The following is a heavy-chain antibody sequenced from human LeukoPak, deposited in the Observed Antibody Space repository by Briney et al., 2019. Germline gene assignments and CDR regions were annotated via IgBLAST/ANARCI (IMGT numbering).Heavy chain of an antibody. CDR3: ARAYDILTGYSSNSHFDY. CDR1: GFTFSSYS. Sequence: GGSLRLSCAASGFTFSSYSMNWVRQAPGKGLEWVSSISSSSSYIYYADSVKGRFTISRDNAKNSLYLQMNSLRAEDRAVYYCARAYDILTGYSSNSHFDYWGQGTLVTVSS. CDR2: ISSSSSYI. J-gene: IGHJ4*02. V-gene: IGHV3-21*01. D-gene: IGHD3-9*01.